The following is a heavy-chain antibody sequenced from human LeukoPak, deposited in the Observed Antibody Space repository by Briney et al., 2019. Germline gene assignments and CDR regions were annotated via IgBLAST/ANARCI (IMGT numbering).Heavy chain of an antibody. V-gene: IGHV3-23*05. J-gene: IGHJ4*02. CDR1: GFTFSSHA. CDR3: ANEIRPNDY. Sequence: PGGSLRPSCVVSGFTFSSHAMCWVRQAPGRGLEWVSSIDISGDSTSYADSVKGRFTISRDNSKNTLLLQMDSLRAEDSAIYYCANEIRPNDYWGQGTLVTVSS. CDR2: IDISGDST. D-gene: IGHD4/OR15-4a*01.